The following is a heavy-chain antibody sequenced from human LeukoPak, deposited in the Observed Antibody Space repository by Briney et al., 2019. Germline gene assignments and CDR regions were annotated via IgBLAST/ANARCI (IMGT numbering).Heavy chain of an antibody. CDR1: GFTFSSYS. CDR2: ISSNGGNT. D-gene: IGHD2-15*01. CDR3: ARGSGGSCLPPREYDY. Sequence: GGSLRLSCAASGFTFSSYSMHWVRQAPGKGLEFVSAISSNGGNTYYAKSVKGRFTISRNISKNTLYLQMNSLRAEDTAVYYCARGSGGSCLPPREYDYWGQGTLVTVSS. J-gene: IGHJ4*02. V-gene: IGHV3-64*01.